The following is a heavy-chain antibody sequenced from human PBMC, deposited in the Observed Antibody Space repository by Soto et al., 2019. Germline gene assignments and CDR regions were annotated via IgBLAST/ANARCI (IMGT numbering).Heavy chain of an antibody. CDR1: GFTFSSYA. J-gene: IGHJ4*02. D-gene: IGHD3-22*01. CDR3: LKGEYYYDSGGYYPFDS. CDR2: ISTNGGST. Sequence: PGGSLRLSCSASGFTFSSYAMHWVRQAPGKGLEYVSSISTNGGSTHYADSVKGRFTISRDNSKNTQYLQMSSLRADDTAVYYWLKGEYYYDSGGYYPFDSWGEEPLLTFPS. V-gene: IGHV3-64D*06.